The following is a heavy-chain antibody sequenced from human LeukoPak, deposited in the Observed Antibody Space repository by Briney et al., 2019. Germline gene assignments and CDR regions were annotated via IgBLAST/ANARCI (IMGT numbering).Heavy chain of an antibody. D-gene: IGHD1-26*01. V-gene: IGHV4-59*08. CDR1: GGSISSYY. CDR3: ARQRGIVGATYYFDY. Sequence: SETLSLTCTVSGGSISSYYWSWIRQPPGKGLEWVGYIYYSGSTNYNPSLKSRVTISVDTSKNQFSLKLSSVTAADTAVYYCARQRGIVGATYYFDYWGQGTLVTVSS. CDR2: IYYSGST. J-gene: IGHJ4*02.